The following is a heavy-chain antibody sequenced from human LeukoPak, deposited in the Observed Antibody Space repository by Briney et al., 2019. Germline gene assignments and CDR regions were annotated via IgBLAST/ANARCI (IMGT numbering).Heavy chain of an antibody. J-gene: IGHJ4*02. CDR1: GFTFSSYS. CDR2: ISRSSSYI. D-gene: IGHD3-22*01. Sequence: GGSLTLSCAASGFTFSSYSMNWVRQPPGKGLEWVSSISRSSSYIYYADSVKGRFTISRDNAKNSLYLQMNSLRAEDTAVYYCARVWDRGYSHPWGQGTLVTVSS. CDR3: ARVWDRGYSHP. V-gene: IGHV3-21*01.